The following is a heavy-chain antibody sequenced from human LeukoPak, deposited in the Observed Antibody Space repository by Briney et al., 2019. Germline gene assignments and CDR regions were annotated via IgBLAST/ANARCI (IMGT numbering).Heavy chain of an antibody. D-gene: IGHD3/OR15-3a*01. J-gene: IGHJ3*02. CDR3: ARDSSMIWDAFDI. CDR1: GGSISSGDYY. Sequence: SETPSLTCTVSGGSISSGDYYWSWIRQPPGKGLEWIGYIYYSGSSSYNPSLKSRVTISVDTSKNQFSLKLSSVTAADTAVYYCARDSSMIWDAFDIWGQGTVVTVSS. V-gene: IGHV4-30-4*08. CDR2: IYYSGSS.